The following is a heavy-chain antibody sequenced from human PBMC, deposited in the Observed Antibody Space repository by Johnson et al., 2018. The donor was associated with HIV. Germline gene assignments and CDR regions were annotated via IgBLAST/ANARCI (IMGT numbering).Heavy chain of an antibody. Sequence: VQLVESGGGVVRPGGSRRLSCAAPGFTFSNAWMSWVRQAPGKGLEWVGHIKSKTDGGTTDYAAPVKGRFTISRDDSKNTLYLHMNSLKSEDTAVYYCARDLVDAVIVVFGAFDIWGQGTMVTVSS. CDR1: GFTFSNAW. V-gene: IGHV3-15*01. D-gene: IGHD3-22*01. J-gene: IGHJ3*02. CDR2: IKSKTDGGTT. CDR3: ARDLVDAVIVVFGAFDI.